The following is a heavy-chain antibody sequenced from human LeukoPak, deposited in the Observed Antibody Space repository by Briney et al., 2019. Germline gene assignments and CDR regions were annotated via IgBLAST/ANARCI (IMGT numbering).Heavy chain of an antibody. Sequence: PGGSLRPSCAASGFTFSSYGMHWVRQAPGKGLEWVAVISYDGSNKYYADSVKGRFTISRDNSKNTLYVQMNSLRTEDTAVYYCAKDPYREMDTPLGWFESWGQGTLVTVSS. D-gene: IGHD5-18*01. J-gene: IGHJ5*01. CDR3: AKDPYREMDTPLGWFES. V-gene: IGHV3-30*18. CDR2: ISYDGSNK. CDR1: GFTFSSYG.